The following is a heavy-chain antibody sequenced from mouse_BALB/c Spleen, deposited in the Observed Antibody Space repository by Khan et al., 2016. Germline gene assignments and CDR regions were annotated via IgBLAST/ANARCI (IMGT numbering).Heavy chain of an antibody. CDR3: ARRRCDYDWFAY. Sequence: EVQLQESGPSLAKPSQTLSLTCSVTGDSITSGYWNWIRKFPGNKLEYMGYISSSGSTYYNPSLKSRISIIRDTSKNQYYLQLNSVTTEATATSCCARRRCDYDWFAYWGQGTPVTVSA. CDR1: GDSITSGY. D-gene: IGHD2-4*01. CDR2: ISSSGST. J-gene: IGHJ3*01. V-gene: IGHV3-8*02.